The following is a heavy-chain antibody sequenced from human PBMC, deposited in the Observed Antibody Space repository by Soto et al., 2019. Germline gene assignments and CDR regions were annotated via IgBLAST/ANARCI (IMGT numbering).Heavy chain of an antibody. D-gene: IGHD3-3*01. V-gene: IGHV5-51*01. Sequence: GASLKISCKGSEYSFTNYWIGWVRQMPGNGLEWMGIIYPADSDTRYSLSFQGQVIISADKSISTAYLQWSSLKASDTAMYYCARKSRPYYDFWSGYSRGAFDIGGQGTMVTVSS. CDR3: ARKSRPYYDFWSGYSRGAFDI. CDR1: EYSFTNYW. J-gene: IGHJ3*02. CDR2: IYPADSDT.